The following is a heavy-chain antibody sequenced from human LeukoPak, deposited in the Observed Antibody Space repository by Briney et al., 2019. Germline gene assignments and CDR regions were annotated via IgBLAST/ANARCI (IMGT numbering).Heavy chain of an antibody. D-gene: IGHD3-10*01. CDR1: GFTFSSYG. V-gene: IGHV3-30*02. J-gene: IGHJ4*02. CDR3: AKDLPAMVRGVVNPTFDY. CDR2: IRYDGSNK. Sequence: PGGSLRLSCAASGFTFSSYGMHWVRQAPGKGLEWVAFIRYDGSNKYYADSVKGRFTISRDNSKNTLYLQMNSLRAEDTAVYYCAKDLPAMVRGVVNPTFDYWGQGTLVTVSS.